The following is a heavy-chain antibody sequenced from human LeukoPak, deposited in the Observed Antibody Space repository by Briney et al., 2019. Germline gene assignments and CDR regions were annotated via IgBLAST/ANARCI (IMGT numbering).Heavy chain of an antibody. D-gene: IGHD2-15*01. J-gene: IGHJ5*02. CDR1: HGSISSYS. CDR3: AREVAWFDP. CDR2: IYYSGST. Sequence: SETLSLTCTVSHGSISSYSWSWIRQPPGKGLEWIGYIYYSGSTNYNPSLKSRVTISVDTSKNQFSLKLSSVTAADTAVYYCAREVAWFDPWGQGTLVTVSS. V-gene: IGHV4-59*01.